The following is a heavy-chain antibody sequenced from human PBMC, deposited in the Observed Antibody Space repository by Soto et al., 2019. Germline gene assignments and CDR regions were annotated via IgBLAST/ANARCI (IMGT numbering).Heavy chain of an antibody. J-gene: IGHJ4*02. CDR3: ARPLAYSGYDYAFDY. CDR1: GYSFTSYW. Sequence: PGESLKISCKGSGYSFTSYWISWVRQMSGKGLEWMGRIDPSDSYTNYSPSFQGHVTISADKSISTAYLQWSSLKASDTAMYYCARPLAYSGYDYAFDYWGQGTLVTVSS. D-gene: IGHD5-12*01. CDR2: IDPSDSYT. V-gene: IGHV5-10-1*01.